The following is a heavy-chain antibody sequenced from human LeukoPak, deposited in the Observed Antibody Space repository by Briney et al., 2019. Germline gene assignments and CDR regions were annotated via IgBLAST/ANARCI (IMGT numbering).Heavy chain of an antibody. Sequence: GGSLRLSCAASGFSFSTYTMAWVRQAQGGGLEWVSAISGDGGATYYADAVKGRFAISRDNSKSTLYLQMDSLRAEDTAMYYCVKDFGRNLGGPGYWGRGTLVTVSS. J-gene: IGHJ4*02. V-gene: IGHV3-23*01. D-gene: IGHD3-10*01. CDR2: ISGDGGAT. CDR3: VKDFGRNLGGPGY. CDR1: GFSFSTYT.